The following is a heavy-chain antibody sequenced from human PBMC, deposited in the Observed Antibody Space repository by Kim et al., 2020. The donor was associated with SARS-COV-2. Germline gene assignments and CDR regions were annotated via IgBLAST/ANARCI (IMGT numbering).Heavy chain of an antibody. Sequence: NYNPSLKSRATISVDTSKNQFSLTLSSVNAADTAVYYWARARDYSSSFFDSWGQGILVTVSS. D-gene: IGHD6-13*01. V-gene: IGHV4-59*01. J-gene: IGHJ5*01. CDR3: ARARDYSSSFFDS.